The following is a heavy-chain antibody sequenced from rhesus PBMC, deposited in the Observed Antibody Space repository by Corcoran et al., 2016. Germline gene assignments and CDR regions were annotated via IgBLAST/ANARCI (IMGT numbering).Heavy chain of an antibody. J-gene: IGHJ4*01. CDR3: ARDPACGSYHYFGY. V-gene: IGHV4-65*01. CDR2: IIGSSLIT. D-gene: IGHD4-4*01. Sequence: QVQMQEAGAGLVKPSENLSLTDAVSGGYGSSSNWWSWIRQPPGTGLEWIGYIIGSSLITYYQTFLTSLVTLSTGTSKNQFCLDLCSVPGADTGVYYCARDPACGSYHYFGYWGLGVLVTVSS. CDR1: GGYGSSSNW.